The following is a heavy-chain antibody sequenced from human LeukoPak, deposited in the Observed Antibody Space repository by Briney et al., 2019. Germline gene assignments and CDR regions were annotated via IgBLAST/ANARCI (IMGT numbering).Heavy chain of an antibody. J-gene: IGHJ3*02. CDR2: IYWDDDK. CDR1: GFSLSTSGVD. Sequence: SGPTLVKPTQTLTLTCTFSGFSLSTSGVDVGWIRQPPGKALEWLALIYWDDDKRYSPSLKSRLTITKDTSKNQVVLTMTNMGPVDTATHYCAHSIRVVTANDAFDIWGQGTMVTVSS. D-gene: IGHD2-21*02. V-gene: IGHV2-5*02. CDR3: AHSIRVVTANDAFDI.